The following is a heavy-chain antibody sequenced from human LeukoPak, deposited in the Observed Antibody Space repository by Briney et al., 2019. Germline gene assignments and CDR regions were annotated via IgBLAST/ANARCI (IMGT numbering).Heavy chain of an antibody. CDR1: GFTFSSYA. Sequence: GGSLRLSYAASGFTFSSYAMSWVRQAPGKGLEWVSAISGSGGSTYYADSVKGRFTISRDNSKNTLYLQMNSLRAEDTAVYYCARPDILTGYSQFDYWGQGTLVTVSS. D-gene: IGHD3-9*01. CDR3: ARPDILTGYSQFDY. V-gene: IGHV3-23*01. CDR2: ISGSGGST. J-gene: IGHJ4*02.